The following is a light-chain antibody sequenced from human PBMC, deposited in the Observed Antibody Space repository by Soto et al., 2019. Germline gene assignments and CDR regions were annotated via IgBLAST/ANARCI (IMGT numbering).Light chain of an antibody. CDR2: AAS. J-gene: IGKJ1*01. CDR1: QGISSY. Sequence: AIQVTQSPSSLSASVGDRVTITCRASQGISSYLAWYQQKPGKAPKLLIYAASTLQSGVPSRFSGSGSGTDFTLTISCLQSEDFATYYCQQYYSYPRTFGPGTKVDI. CDR3: QQYYSYPRT. V-gene: IGKV1-8*01.